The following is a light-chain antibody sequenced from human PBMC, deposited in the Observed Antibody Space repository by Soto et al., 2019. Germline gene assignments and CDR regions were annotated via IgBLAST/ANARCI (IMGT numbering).Light chain of an antibody. V-gene: IGLV1-47*01. CDR2: RNN. Sequence: QSVLTQPPSASGTPGQRVTISCSGSNSNIGSYNVYWYQHLPGTAPKLLIYRNNQRPSGVPDRFSGSKSGTSASLAISGLRSEDEADYYCAAWDDSLSGHVVFGGGTKLTVL. CDR1: NSNIGSYN. J-gene: IGLJ2*01. CDR3: AAWDDSLSGHVV.